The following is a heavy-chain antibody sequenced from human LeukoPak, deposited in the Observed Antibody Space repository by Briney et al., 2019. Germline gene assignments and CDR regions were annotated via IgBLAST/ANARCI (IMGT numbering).Heavy chain of an antibody. CDR3: AKSPGVYYDILSAQYYFDY. V-gene: IGHV3-48*01. Sequence: GGSLRLSCAASGFTFSSYSMNWVRQAPGKGLEWVSYISSSSSTIYYADSVKGRFTISRDNSKNTLYLQMNSLRAEDTAVYYCAKSPGVYYDILSAQYYFDYWGQGTLVTVSS. D-gene: IGHD3-9*01. J-gene: IGHJ4*02. CDR2: ISSSSSTI. CDR1: GFTFSSYS.